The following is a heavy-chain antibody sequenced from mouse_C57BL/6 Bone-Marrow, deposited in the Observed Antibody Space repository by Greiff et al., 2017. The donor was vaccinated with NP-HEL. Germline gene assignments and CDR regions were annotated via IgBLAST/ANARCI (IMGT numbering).Heavy chain of an antibody. Sequence: VHVKQSGGGLVQPGESLKLSCESNEYEFPSHDMSWVRKTPEKRLELVAAINSDGGSTYYPDTMERRFIISRDNTKKTLYLQMSSLRSEDTALYYCARQRFYGQYYFDYWGQGTTLTVSS. V-gene: IGHV5-2*01. CDR2: INSDGGST. CDR3: ARQRFYGQYYFDY. CDR1: EYEFPSHD. D-gene: IGHD1-2*01. J-gene: IGHJ2*01.